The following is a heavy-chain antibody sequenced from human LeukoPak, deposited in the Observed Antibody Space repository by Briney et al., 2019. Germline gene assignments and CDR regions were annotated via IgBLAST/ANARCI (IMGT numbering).Heavy chain of an antibody. CDR1: GFTFSNYW. CDR3: AKARSFDY. J-gene: IGHJ4*02. Sequence: PGGSLRLSCAASGFTFSNYWMHWVRQDPGKGLEWVSAISGSGGSTYYADSVKGRFTISRDNSKNTLYLQMNSLRAEDTAVYYCAKARSFDYWGQGTLVTVSS. V-gene: IGHV3-23*01. CDR2: ISGSGGST.